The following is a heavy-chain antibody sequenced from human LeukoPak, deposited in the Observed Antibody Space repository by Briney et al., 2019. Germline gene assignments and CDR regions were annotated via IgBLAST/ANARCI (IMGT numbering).Heavy chain of an antibody. CDR2: IYYSESP. V-gene: IGHV4-31*03. CDR3: ARLSTTSGWYSWFDP. Sequence: PSQTLSLTCTVSGGSISSGGYYWSWIRQHPGKGLEWIGYIYYSESPYYNPSLKSRVTISVDSSKNQFSLRLSSVTAADTAVYYCARLSTTSGWYSWFDPWGQGTLVTVSS. CDR1: GGSISSGGYY. D-gene: IGHD6-19*01. J-gene: IGHJ5*02.